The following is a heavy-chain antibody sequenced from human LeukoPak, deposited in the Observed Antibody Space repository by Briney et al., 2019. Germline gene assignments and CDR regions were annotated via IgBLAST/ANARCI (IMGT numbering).Heavy chain of an antibody. CDR2: INPNSGGT. CDR1: GYTFTGYY. Sequence: ASVKVSCKASGYTFTGYYMHWVRQAPGQGLEWMGWINPNSGGTNYAQKFQGWVTMTRDTSISTAYMELSRLRSDDTAVYYCAKGSLQTVNLLDYWGQGTLVTVSS. D-gene: IGHD4-11*01. J-gene: IGHJ4*02. V-gene: IGHV1-2*04. CDR3: AKGSLQTVNLLDY.